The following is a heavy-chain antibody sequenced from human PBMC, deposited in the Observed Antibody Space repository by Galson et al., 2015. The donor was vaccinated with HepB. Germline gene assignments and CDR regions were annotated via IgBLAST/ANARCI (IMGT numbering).Heavy chain of an antibody. CDR1: GDSVSSYSAA. J-gene: IGHJ6*02. CDR3: ARDFSSYYDSSGSDYYYGMDV. CDR2: TYYRSKWYT. Sequence: CAISGDSVSSYSAAWNWIRQSPSRGLEWLGRTYYRSKWYTDYAVSVKGRIIINPDTSKNQFSLQMNSVTPEDTALYYCARDFSSYYDSSGSDYYYGMDVWGQGTTVTVSS. D-gene: IGHD3-22*01. V-gene: IGHV6-1*01.